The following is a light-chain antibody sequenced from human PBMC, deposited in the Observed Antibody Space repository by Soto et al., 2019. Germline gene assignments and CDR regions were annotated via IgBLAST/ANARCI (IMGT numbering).Light chain of an antibody. CDR2: GAS. J-gene: IGKJ5*01. V-gene: IGKV3-15*01. Sequence: ELVKTPAPATRSLSPVGRASRTCRAYLTVGADLARYQQKPGQAPRLLIYGASTRATGIPDRFSGSGSGTDSTFPLNRLSDLECAVSYCEQPRTSPAITFRLGTRLEIK. CDR3: EQPRTSPAIT. CDR1: LTVGAD.